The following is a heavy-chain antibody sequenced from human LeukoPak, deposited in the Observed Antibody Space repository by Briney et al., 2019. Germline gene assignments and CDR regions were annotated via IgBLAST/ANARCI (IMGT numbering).Heavy chain of an antibody. CDR3: AKLAVVTIYGPIDY. D-gene: IGHD3-3*01. CDR2: ISWNSGSI. Sequence: PGGSLRLSCAASGFTFDDYAMHWVRQAPGKGLEWVSGISWNSGSIDYADSVKGRFTISRDNAKNSLYLQMNSLRAEDTALYYCAKLAVVTIYGPIDYWGQGTLVTVSS. CDR1: GFTFDDYA. J-gene: IGHJ4*02. V-gene: IGHV3-9*01.